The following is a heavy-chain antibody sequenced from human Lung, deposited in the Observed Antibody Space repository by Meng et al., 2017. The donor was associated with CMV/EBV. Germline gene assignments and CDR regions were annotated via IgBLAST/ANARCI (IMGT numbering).Heavy chain of an antibody. D-gene: IGHD3-22*01. CDR3: ARHAEDYYDSRDFSPYAH. Sequence: SXXVSXKASGGTFSTYVFSWVRQAPGQGLEWLGGIIPMFGTTNYAQKFQGRLTIKADDSTRTAYMDLSSLTSEDTAVYYCARHAEDYYDSRDFSPYAHWGQGXLVTVSS. CDR1: GGTFSTYV. J-gene: IGHJ4*02. CDR2: IIPMFGTT. V-gene: IGHV1-69*13.